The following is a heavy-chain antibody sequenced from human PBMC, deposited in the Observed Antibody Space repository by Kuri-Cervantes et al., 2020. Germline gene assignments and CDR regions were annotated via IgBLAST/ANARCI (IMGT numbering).Heavy chain of an antibody. CDR1: GFTFSSYS. CDR3: ARETVTTYYYYYYGMDV. V-gene: IGHV3-74*01. Sequence: GGSLRLSCAASGFTFSSYSMNWVRQAPGKGLVWVSRINSDGSSTSYADSVKGRFTISRDNAKNTLYLQMNSLRAEDTAVYYCARETVTTYYYYYYGMDVWGQGTTVTVSS. D-gene: IGHD4-17*01. J-gene: IGHJ6*02. CDR2: INSDGSST.